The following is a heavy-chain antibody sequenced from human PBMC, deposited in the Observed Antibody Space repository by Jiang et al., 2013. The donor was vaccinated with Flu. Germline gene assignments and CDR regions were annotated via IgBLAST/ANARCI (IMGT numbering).Heavy chain of an antibody. Sequence: EVKKPGTSVKVSCKASGFTFANSAVQWVRQARGQRLEWIGWIVAGSGNTNYAQKFQERVTIMRDMSTATAYMELSSLKSGDTAVYYCAAAPHYQLEGHQFYHYYYMDVWGKGTTVTVSS. V-gene: IGHV1-58*01. J-gene: IGHJ6*03. CDR1: GFTFANSA. D-gene: IGHD1-1*01. CDR3: AAAPHYQLEGHQFYHYYYMDV. CDR2: IVAGSGNT.